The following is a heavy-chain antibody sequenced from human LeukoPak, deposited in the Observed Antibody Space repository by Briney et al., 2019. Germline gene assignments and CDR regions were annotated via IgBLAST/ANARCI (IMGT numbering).Heavy chain of an antibody. CDR2: IYYSGST. V-gene: IGHV4-39*07. D-gene: IGHD1-1*01. CDR3: AKASSYTFFDY. Sequence: SETLSLTCTVSGGSISSSSYYWGWIRQPPGKGLEWIGSIYYSGSTYYNPSLKSRVTISVDTSKNQFSLKLSSVTAADTAVYYCAKASSYTFFDYWGQGTLVTVSS. J-gene: IGHJ4*02. CDR1: GGSISSSSYY.